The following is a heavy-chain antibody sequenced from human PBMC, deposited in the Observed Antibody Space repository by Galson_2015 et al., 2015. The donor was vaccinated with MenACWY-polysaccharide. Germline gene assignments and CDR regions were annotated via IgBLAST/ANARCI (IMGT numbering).Heavy chain of an antibody. CDR2: INQDGTVK. D-gene: IGHD2-8*01. V-gene: IGHV3-7*01. Sequence: SLRISCAASGFTFSNYWMSWVRQAPGKGLEWVANINQDGTVKYYVDSVKGRFTISRDNAKNSLYVQMNSLRGEDTAVYYCARVVYASSSTDYWGQGTLVTVSS. CDR3: ARVVYASSSTDY. J-gene: IGHJ4*02. CDR1: GFTFSNYW.